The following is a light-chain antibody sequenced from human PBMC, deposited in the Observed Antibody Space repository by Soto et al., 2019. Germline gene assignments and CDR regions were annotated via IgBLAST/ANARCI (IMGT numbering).Light chain of an antibody. Sequence: QSVLTQPRSVSGSPERSVTISCTGTSSDVGTYDFVSWYQQHPGKAPLLMIFDVSERPSAVPDRFSGSKSGNTASLTISGLQAEDEADYYCCLYAVTFYVFGTGTKVTVL. CDR1: SSDVGTYDF. CDR2: DVS. J-gene: IGLJ1*01. CDR3: CLYAVTFYV. V-gene: IGLV2-11*01.